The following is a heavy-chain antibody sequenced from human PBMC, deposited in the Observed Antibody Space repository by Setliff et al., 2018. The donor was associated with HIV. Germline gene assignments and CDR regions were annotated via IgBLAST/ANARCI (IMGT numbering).Heavy chain of an antibody. J-gene: IGHJ4*02. Sequence: TGGSLRLSCAASEFTFRTHAMSWVRQAPGKGLEWVSGISGSGGSTYYADSVKGRFTISRDNSKNTLFLRMNSLRADDTAVYYCATARPRHLVSTNPPHYFDYWGQGTLVTVSS. CDR1: EFTFRTHA. V-gene: IGHV3-23*01. CDR3: ATARPRHLVSTNPPHYFDY. D-gene: IGHD2-8*02. CDR2: ISGSGGST.